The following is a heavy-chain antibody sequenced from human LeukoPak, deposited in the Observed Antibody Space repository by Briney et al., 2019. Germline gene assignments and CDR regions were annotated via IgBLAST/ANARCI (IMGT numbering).Heavy chain of an antibody. CDR2: ISGSGGST. CDR3: AGDDYGGNPEGY. V-gene: IGHV3-23*01. Sequence: GGSLRLSCAASGVTFSSYAMSTVREAPGKGLEWASSISGSGGSTYYADSVKGRFTISRDNSKNTLYLQMNSLRAEDTAVYYCAGDDYGGNPEGYWGQGTLVTVSS. CDR1: GVTFSSYA. J-gene: IGHJ4*02. D-gene: IGHD4-23*01.